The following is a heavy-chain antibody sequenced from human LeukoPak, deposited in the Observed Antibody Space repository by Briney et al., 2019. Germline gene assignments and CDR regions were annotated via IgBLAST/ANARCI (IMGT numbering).Heavy chain of an antibody. V-gene: IGHV4-59*02. Sequence: PSETLFLTCTVSGGSVSGYYWSWIRQPPGKGLEWMGYIYYSGSTNYNPSLKSRVTISVDTSENQFSLKLTSVTAADTAVYYCARDREYSSSGLVWFDPWGHGILVTVSS. D-gene: IGHD6-6*01. CDR3: ARDREYSSSGLVWFDP. J-gene: IGHJ5*02. CDR1: GGSVSGYY. CDR2: IYYSGST.